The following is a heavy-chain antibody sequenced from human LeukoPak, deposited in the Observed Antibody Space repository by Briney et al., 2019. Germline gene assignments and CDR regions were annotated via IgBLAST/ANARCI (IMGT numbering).Heavy chain of an antibody. CDR3: AKDLHYGSADY. Sequence: GGSLRLSCAASGFTFSNYWMHWVREDPGTGLVWVSFINPDGSTTNYADSVKGRFTISRDNAKNALYLQMNSLRAEDTAVYYCAKDLHYGSADYWGQGTLVTVSS. J-gene: IGHJ4*02. CDR1: GFTFSNYW. CDR2: INPDGSTT. D-gene: IGHD3-10*01. V-gene: IGHV3-74*01.